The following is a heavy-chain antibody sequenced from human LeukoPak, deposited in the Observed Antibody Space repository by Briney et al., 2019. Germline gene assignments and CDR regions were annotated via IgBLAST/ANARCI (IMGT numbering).Heavy chain of an antibody. CDR2: ISGSGGST. D-gene: IGHD3-22*01. V-gene: IGHV3-23*01. Sequence: GGSLRLSCAASGFTFSSYAMSWVRQAPGKGLEWVSAISGSGGSTYYADSVKGRFTISRDNSKNTLYLQMNSLRAEDTAVYYCAGVEDYYDSSGYPNWGQGTLVTVSS. CDR3: AGVEDYYDSSGYPN. CDR1: GFTFSSYA. J-gene: IGHJ4*02.